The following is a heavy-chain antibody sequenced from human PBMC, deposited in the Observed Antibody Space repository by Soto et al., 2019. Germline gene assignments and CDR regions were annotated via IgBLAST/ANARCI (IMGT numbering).Heavy chain of an antibody. D-gene: IGHD1-7*01. Sequence: SVKVSCKASGGTFSSYAISWVRQAPGQGLEWMGGIIPIFGTANYAQKFQGRVTITADESTSTAYMELSSLRSEDTAVYYCARGKKVPEKNYNYYGMNAGGKGTTSTSPQ. J-gene: IGHJ6*04. V-gene: IGHV1-69*13. CDR3: ARGKKVPEKNYNYYGMNA. CDR2: IIPIFGTA. CDR1: GGTFSSYA.